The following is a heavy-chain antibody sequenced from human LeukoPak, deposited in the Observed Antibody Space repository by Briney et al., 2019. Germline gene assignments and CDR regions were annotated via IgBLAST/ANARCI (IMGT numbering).Heavy chain of an antibody. CDR2: FDPEDGET. CDR3: ATDTSVLLWFGEFDY. CDR1: GYTLTELS. V-gene: IGHV1-24*01. J-gene: IGHJ4*02. Sequence: ASGKVSCKVSGYTLTELSMHWVRQAHGTGLEWMGGFDPEDGETIYAQKCQGRVTMTEDTSTDTAYMEMSSLRSEDTAVYYCATDTSVLLWFGEFDYWGQGTLVTVSS. D-gene: IGHD3-10*01.